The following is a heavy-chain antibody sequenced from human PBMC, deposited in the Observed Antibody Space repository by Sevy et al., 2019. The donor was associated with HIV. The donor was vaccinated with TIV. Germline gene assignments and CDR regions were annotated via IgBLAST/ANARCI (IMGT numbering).Heavy chain of an antibody. J-gene: IGHJ4*02. Sequence: GGSLRLSCAASGFTFSNYGMHWVRQAPGKGLEWVAVIWNDGSNKYYADSVKGRFTTSRDNPKNTQYLQMNSLRVEDTAVYFCARGGDFNDRSAKRDFDYWGQRTLVTASS. CDR3: ARGGDFNDRSAKRDFDY. CDR2: IWNDGSNK. CDR1: GFTFSNYG. D-gene: IGHD3-22*01. V-gene: IGHV3-33*01.